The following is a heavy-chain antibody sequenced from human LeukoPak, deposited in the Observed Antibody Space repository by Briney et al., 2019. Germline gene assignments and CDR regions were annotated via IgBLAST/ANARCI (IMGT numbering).Heavy chain of an antibody. Sequence: ASVKVSCKASGYAFNGYYMHWVRQAPGQGLESMGWINSNSGARNYAQKFQGRVTMSRDTSINTAYMELSRLTSDDTAVYHCARGRGGATTGLDHWGQGALVTVSS. V-gene: IGHV1-2*02. CDR1: GYAFNGYY. D-gene: IGHD1-26*01. CDR3: ARGRGGATTGLDH. J-gene: IGHJ4*02. CDR2: INSNSGAR.